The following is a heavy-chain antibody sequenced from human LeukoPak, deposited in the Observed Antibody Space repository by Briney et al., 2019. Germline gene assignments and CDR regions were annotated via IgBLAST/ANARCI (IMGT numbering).Heavy chain of an antibody. V-gene: IGHV4-4*07. CDR1: GGSISSYY. J-gene: IGHJ6*03. D-gene: IGHD3-16*01. Sequence: SETLSLTCTVSGGSISSYYWSWIRQPAGKGLEWIGRIYTSGSTNYNPSLKSRVTMSVDTSKNQFSLKLSSVTAADTAVYYCARGLHLGSYYYYYYMDVWGKGTTVTVSS. CDR3: ARGLHLGSYYYYYYMDV. CDR2: IYTSGST.